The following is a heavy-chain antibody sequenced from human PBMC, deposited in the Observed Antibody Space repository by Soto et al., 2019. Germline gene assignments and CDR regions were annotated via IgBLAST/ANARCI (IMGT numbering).Heavy chain of an antibody. V-gene: IGHV5-51*01. Sequence: PGESLKISCKGSEYTFTNYWIGWVRQMPGKGLEWMGIIYPGDSDTRYSPPFRGQVTISADKSVSTAYLQWSSLKASDTAMYYCARVYAGPSGYFDYWGQGTLVTVSS. CDR3: ARVYAGPSGYFDY. CDR1: EYTFTNYW. J-gene: IGHJ4*02. CDR2: IYPGDSDT. D-gene: IGHD3-10*01.